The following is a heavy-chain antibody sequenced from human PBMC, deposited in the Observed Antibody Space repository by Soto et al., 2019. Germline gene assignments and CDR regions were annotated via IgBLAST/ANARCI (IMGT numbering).Heavy chain of an antibody. CDR1: GGTFSSYA. Sequence: QVQLVKSGAEVKKPGSSVKVSCKASGGTFSSYAISWVRQAPGQGLEWMGGIIPIFGTANYAQKFQGRVTITADESTSTAYMELSSLRSEDTAVYYCARDRGRYCSSTSCPFDYWGQGTLVTVSS. CDR3: ARDRGRYCSSTSCPFDY. V-gene: IGHV1-69*01. J-gene: IGHJ4*02. D-gene: IGHD2-2*01. CDR2: IIPIFGTA.